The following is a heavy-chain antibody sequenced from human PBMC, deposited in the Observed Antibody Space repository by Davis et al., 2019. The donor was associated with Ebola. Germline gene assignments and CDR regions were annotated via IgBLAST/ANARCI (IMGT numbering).Heavy chain of an antibody. Sequence: GESLKISCAASGFTFSGSAMHWVRQAPGKGLEWVAVISYDGSNKYYADSVKGRFTISRDNSKNTLYLQMNSLRAEDTAVYYCARDRGVVVPAAILTYWGQGTLVTVSS. V-gene: IGHV3-30-3*01. CDR2: ISYDGSNK. J-gene: IGHJ4*02. CDR3: ARDRGVVVPAAILTY. D-gene: IGHD2-2*02. CDR1: GFTFSGSA.